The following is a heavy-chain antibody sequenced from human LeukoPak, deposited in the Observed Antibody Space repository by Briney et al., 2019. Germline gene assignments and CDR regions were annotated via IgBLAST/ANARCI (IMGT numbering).Heavy chain of an antibody. CDR3: AKDTQYYDFWSGLDY. Sequence: GGSLRLSCAASGFIFSASGMHWVRQAPGKGLEWVAVISYDGSNEYYADSVKGRFTISRNNSKNTLYLQMNSLRAEDTAVYYCAKDTQYYDFWSGLDYWGQGTLVTVSS. CDR1: GFIFSASG. V-gene: IGHV3-30*18. CDR2: ISYDGSNE. D-gene: IGHD3-3*01. J-gene: IGHJ4*02.